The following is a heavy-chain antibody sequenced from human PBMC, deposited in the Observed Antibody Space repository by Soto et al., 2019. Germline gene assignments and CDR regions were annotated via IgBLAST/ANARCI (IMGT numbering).Heavy chain of an antibody. CDR2: MNPNSGNT. CDR3: ARAGTYNWNDPHYYYGMDV. D-gene: IGHD1-1*01. V-gene: IGHV1-8*01. Sequence: ASVKVSCKASGYTFTSYDINWVRQATGQGLEWMGWMNPNSGNTGYAQKFQGRVTMTRNTSISTAYMELSSLRSEDTAVYYCARAGTYNWNDPHYYYGMDVWGQGTTVTVSS. CDR1: GYTFTSYD. J-gene: IGHJ6*02.